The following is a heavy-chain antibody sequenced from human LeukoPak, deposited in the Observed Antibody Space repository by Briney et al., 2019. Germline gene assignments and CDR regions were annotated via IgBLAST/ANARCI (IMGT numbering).Heavy chain of an antibody. CDR1: GYTFTGYY. Sequence: ASVKVSCKASGYTFTGYYMHWVRQAPGQGLEWMGWINPNSGGTNYAQKFQGWVTMTRDTSISTAYMELSRLRYDDTAVYYCAKAQHGWGVLFDYWGQGTLVTVSS. CDR2: INPNSGGT. J-gene: IGHJ4*02. CDR3: AKAQHGWGVLFDY. D-gene: IGHD3-16*01. V-gene: IGHV1-2*04.